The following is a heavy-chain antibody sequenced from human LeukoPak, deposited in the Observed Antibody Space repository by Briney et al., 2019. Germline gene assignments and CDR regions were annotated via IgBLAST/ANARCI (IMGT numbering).Heavy chain of an antibody. J-gene: IGHJ4*02. V-gene: IGHV3-73*01. D-gene: IGHD6-13*01. Sequence: GGSLRLSCAASGFTFSGSAMHWVRQASGKGLEWVGRIRSEANNYATAYAASVKGRFIISRDDSKNTAYLQMNSLKTEDTAVYYCTRQWATAGAGPLDFDYWGQGTLITVYS. CDR3: TRQWATAGAGPLDFDY. CDR2: IRSEANNYAT. CDR1: GFTFSGSA.